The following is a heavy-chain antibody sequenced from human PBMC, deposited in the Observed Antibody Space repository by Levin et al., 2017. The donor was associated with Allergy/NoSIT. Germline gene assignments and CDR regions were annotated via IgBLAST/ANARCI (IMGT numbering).Heavy chain of an antibody. Sequence: SQTLSLTCAVYGGSFSGYYWSWIRQPPGKGLEWIGEINHSGSTNYNPSLKSRVTISVDTSKNQFSLKLSSVTAADTAVYYCARGVRPRITMVRGVRIGYYFDYWGQGTLVTVSS. D-gene: IGHD3-10*01. J-gene: IGHJ4*02. CDR1: GGSFSGYY. V-gene: IGHV4-34*01. CDR3: ARGVRPRITMVRGVRIGYYFDY. CDR2: INHSGST.